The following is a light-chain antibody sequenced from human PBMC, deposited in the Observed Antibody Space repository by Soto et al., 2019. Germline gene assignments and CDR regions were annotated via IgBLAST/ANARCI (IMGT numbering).Light chain of an antibody. J-gene: IGKJ1*01. CDR1: QSVSSSF. Sequence: EIVLTQSPGTLSLSPGERATLSCRASQSVSSSFLAWYQQKPGQAPRLLMYAVSSRATGIPDRFSGSGSGTDFTLTISRLEPEDFAVYYWQQYAGSPWTFGPGTKVEIK. V-gene: IGKV3-20*01. CDR3: QQYAGSPWT. CDR2: AVS.